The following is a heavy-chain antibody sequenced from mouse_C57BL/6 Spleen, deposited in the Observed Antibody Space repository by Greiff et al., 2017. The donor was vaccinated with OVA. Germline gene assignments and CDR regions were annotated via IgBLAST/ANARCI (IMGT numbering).Heavy chain of an antibody. V-gene: IGHV1-82*01. J-gene: IGHJ1*03. Sequence: VQLQLSGPELVKPGASVKISCKASGYAFRSSWMNWVKQRPGKGLAWIGRIYPGDGDTNYNGQFKGKATLTADKSSSTAYMQLSSLTSEDSAVYFCARDLSIYYYGSSYAYFDVWGTGTTVTVSS. D-gene: IGHD1-1*01. CDR1: GYAFRSSW. CDR3: ARDLSIYYYGSSYAYFDV. CDR2: IYPGDGDT.